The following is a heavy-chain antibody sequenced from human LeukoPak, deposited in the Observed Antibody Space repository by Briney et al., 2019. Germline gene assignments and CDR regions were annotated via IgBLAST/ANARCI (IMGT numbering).Heavy chain of an antibody. CDR3: ARHGEGAAAGHFDY. J-gene: IGHJ4*02. CDR1: GGSISIYC. D-gene: IGHD6-13*01. V-gene: IGHV4-59*08. Sequence: SQTLSLTCTVSGGSISIYCWGWIRLPPGEGRGWIGYSYYSLSTNYHPSLKSRVPLPVDTPKNQFSLKLSSLTAADTAVYYCARHGEGAAAGHFDYWGQGTLVTVSS. CDR2: SYYSLST.